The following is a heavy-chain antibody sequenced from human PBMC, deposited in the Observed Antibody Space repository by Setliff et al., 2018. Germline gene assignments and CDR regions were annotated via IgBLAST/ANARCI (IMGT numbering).Heavy chain of an antibody. D-gene: IGHD3-10*01. J-gene: IGHJ3*02. CDR1: GYAFGSSA. V-gene: IGHV1-58*02. CDR2: IVVGSGNT. CDR3: AARRGKQGAFDI. Sequence: SVKVSCKASGYAFGSSAMQWVRQARGQRLEWIGWIVVGSGNTNYAQKFQERVTITRDMSTSTAYMELSSLRSEDTAVYYCAARRGKQGAFDIWGQGTMVTVSS.